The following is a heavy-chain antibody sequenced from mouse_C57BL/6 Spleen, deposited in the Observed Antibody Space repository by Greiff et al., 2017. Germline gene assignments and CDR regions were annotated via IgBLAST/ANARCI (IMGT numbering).Heavy chain of an antibody. CDR2: IDPNRGGT. D-gene: IGHD2-4*01. Sequence: QVQLQQPGAELVKPGASVKLSCKASGYTFTSYWMHWVKQRPGRGLEWIGRIDPNRGGTKYNEKFKSKATLTVDKPSSTAYMQLSSLTSEDSAVYYCARGGTMIRGLYYAMDYWGQGTSVTVSS. CDR3: ARGGTMIRGLYYAMDY. CDR1: GYTFTSYW. V-gene: IGHV1-72*01. J-gene: IGHJ4*01.